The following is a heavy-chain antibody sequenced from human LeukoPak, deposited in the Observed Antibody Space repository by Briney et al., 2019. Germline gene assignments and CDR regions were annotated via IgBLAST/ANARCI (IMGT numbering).Heavy chain of an antibody. V-gene: IGHV4-30-2*01. CDR2: IYHSGST. D-gene: IGHD6-19*01. J-gene: IGHJ3*02. Sequence: PSQTLSLTCTVSGGSISSGGYYWSWIRQPPGKGLEWIGYIYHSGSTYYNPSLKSRVTISVDRSKNQFSLKLSSVTAADTAVYYCARVGVAGTEAVSPGWRSNDAFDIWGQGTMVTVSS. CDR3: ARVGVAGTEAVSPGWRSNDAFDI. CDR1: GGSISSGGYY.